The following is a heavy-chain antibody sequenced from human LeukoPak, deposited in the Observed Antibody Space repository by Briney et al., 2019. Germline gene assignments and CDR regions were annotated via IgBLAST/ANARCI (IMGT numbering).Heavy chain of an antibody. CDR1: GFNVSSNY. J-gene: IGHJ4*02. CDR3: ANERAGYTNPYYFDY. D-gene: IGHD3-16*02. CDR2: IFSGGST. Sequence: GGSLRLSCAASGFNVSSNYMSWVRQAPGKGLEWVSVIFSGGSTYYVNSVKGRFTTSRDNSKNTLYLHMNSLRAEDTAVYYCANERAGYTNPYYFDYWGQGTLVTVSS. V-gene: IGHV3-53*01.